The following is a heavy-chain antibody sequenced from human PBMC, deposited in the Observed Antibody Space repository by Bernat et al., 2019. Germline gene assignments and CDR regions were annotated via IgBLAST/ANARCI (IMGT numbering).Heavy chain of an antibody. CDR1: GFTFSSYW. Sequence: EVQLVESGGGLVQPGGSLRLSCAASGFTFSSYWMSWVRQAPGKGLEWVANIKQDGSEKYYVDSVKGRFTISRDNAKNSLYLQMNSLRAEDTAVYYCARSYGSLSVEEFDYWGQGTLVTVSS. J-gene: IGHJ4*02. V-gene: IGHV3-7*01. CDR3: ARSYGSLSVEEFDY. CDR2: IKQDGSEK. D-gene: IGHD3-10*01.